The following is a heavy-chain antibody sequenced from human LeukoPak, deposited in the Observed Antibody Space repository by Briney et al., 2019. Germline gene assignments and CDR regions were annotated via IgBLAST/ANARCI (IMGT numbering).Heavy chain of an antibody. D-gene: IGHD5-12*01. CDR1: GLTVSSNC. J-gene: IGHJ4*02. CDR2: IYSGGNT. Sequence: PGGSLRLSCAASGLTVSSNCMSWVRQAPGKGLEWVSFIYSGGNTYYADSVKGRFTISRDSAKNSLYLQMNSLRGEDTAVYYCARDGGGYIFDTWGQGTLVTVSS. V-gene: IGHV3-53*01. CDR3: ARDGGGYIFDT.